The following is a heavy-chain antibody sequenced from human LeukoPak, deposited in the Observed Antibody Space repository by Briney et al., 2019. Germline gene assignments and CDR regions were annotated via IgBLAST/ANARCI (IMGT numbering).Heavy chain of an antibody. J-gene: IGHJ4*02. Sequence: PSETLSLTCTVSGGSISSGSYYWSWIWQPAGKGLEWIGRIYTSGSTNYNPSLKSRVTISVDTSKNQFSLKLSSVTAADTAVYYCARQGLERRRESDYWGQGTLVTVSS. CDR3: ARQGLERRRESDY. CDR2: IYTSGST. D-gene: IGHD1-1*01. CDR1: GGSISSGSYY. V-gene: IGHV4-61*02.